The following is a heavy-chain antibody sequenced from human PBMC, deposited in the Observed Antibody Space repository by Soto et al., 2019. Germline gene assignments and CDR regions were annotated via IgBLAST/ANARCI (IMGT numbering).Heavy chain of an antibody. Sequence: QLQLQESGPGLVKPSETLSLTCTVSGGSIRSSSYYWGWIRQPPGKGLEWIGSIYYSGSTYYNPSLRSRVTIAVDTSKNQFSLKLSSVTAADTAVYYCARQEFGGVIVIFDYWGQGTLVTVSS. CDR1: GGSIRSSSYY. D-gene: IGHD3-16*02. J-gene: IGHJ4*02. CDR3: ARQEFGGVIVIFDY. CDR2: IYYSGST. V-gene: IGHV4-39*01.